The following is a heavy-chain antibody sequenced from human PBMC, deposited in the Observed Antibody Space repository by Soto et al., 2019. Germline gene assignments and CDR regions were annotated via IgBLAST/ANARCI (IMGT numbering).Heavy chain of an antibody. J-gene: IGHJ4*02. D-gene: IGHD1-1*01. CDR1: GDSVSSYSAA. V-gene: IGHV6-1*01. Sequence: QVQLQQSGPGLVKSSQTLSLTCAISGDSVSSYSAAWSWIRQSPSRGLEWLGRTYYRSKWNNDYAVSVRXPIXIXGETSKNQFSLQLNSVTPEDTAVYYCVRGQDGTNDYWGQGTLVTVSS. CDR2: TYYRSKWNN. CDR3: VRGQDGTNDY.